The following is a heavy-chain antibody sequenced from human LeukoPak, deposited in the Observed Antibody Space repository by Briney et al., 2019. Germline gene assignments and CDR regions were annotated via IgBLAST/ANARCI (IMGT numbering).Heavy chain of an antibody. CDR2: ISGSGGST. CDR3: ARADIVVVPAAGIYYYMDV. V-gene: IGHV3-23*01. CDR1: GFTFSSYA. J-gene: IGHJ6*03. D-gene: IGHD2-2*01. Sequence: GGSLRLSCAASGFTFSSYAMSWVRQAPGKGLEWVSAISGSGGSTYYADSVKGRFTISRDNSKNTLYLQMNSLRAEDTAVYYCARADIVVVPAAGIYYYMDVWGKGTTVTVSS.